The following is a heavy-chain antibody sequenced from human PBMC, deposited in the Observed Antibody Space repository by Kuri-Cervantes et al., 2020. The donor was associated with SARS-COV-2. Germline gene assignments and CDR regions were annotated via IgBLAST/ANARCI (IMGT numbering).Heavy chain of an antibody. CDR3: ARDFHFWSGYPHPTSMDV. CDR1: GFTFSSYS. Sequence: ETLSLTCAASGFTFSSYSMNWVRQAPGKGLEWVSYISSSSSTIYYADSVKGRFTISRDNAKNSLYLQMNSLRAEDTAVYYCARDFHFWSGYPHPTSMDVWGQGTTVTVSS. V-gene: IGHV3-48*01. J-gene: IGHJ6*02. D-gene: IGHD3-3*02. CDR2: ISSSSSTI.